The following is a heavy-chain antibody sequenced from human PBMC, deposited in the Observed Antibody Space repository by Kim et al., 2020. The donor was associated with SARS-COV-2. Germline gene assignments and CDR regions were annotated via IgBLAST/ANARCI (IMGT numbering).Heavy chain of an antibody. Sequence: SETLSLTCTVSGGSISSGAYYWSWIRQHPGKGREWIGSIYYSGSTYYNPSLKSRVTITVDTAKNQFPRKLSSVTAADTAVYYCASAETSFGVVIGCFDYWGQETLVTVST. CDR3: ASAETSFGVVIGCFDY. CDR1: GGSISSGAYY. CDR2: IYYSGST. J-gene: IGHJ4*02. D-gene: IGHD3-3*01. V-gene: IGHV4-31*03.